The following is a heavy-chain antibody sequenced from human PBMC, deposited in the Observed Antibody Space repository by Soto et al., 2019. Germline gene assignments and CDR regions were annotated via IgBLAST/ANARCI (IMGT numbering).Heavy chain of an antibody. CDR1: GGSISSYY. D-gene: IGHD5-18*01. CDR3: ARGSHTRGYSYGLWFDP. J-gene: IGHJ5*02. Sequence: QVQLPESGPGLVKPSETLSLTCTVSGGSISSYYWSWIRQPAGKGLEWIGRIYTSGSTNYNPSLKSRVTILGDTSKNLFSLKLSSGTAADKAVYYCARGSHTRGYSYGLWFDPWGQGTLVTVSS. CDR2: IYTSGST. V-gene: IGHV4-4*07.